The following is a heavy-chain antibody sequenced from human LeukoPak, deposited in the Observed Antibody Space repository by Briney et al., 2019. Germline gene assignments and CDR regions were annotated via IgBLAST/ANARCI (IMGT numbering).Heavy chain of an antibody. CDR2: ISWNSGSI. D-gene: IGHD1-7*01. J-gene: IGHJ3*02. Sequence: GGSLRLSCAASGFTFDDYAMHWVRQAPGKGLEWVSGISWNSGSIGYADSVKGRFTISRDNAKNSLYLQMNSLRAEDTALYYCAKALLAELELLGDAFDIWGQGTMVTVSS. CDR1: GFTFDDYA. V-gene: IGHV3-9*01. CDR3: AKALLAELELLGDAFDI.